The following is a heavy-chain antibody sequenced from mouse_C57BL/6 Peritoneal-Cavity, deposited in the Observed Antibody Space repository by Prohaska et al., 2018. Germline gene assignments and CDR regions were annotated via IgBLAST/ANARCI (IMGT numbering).Heavy chain of an antibody. J-gene: IGHJ1*03. CDR3: MRYGNYWYFDV. CDR2: INSDGSAI. CDR1: GFTFSGFW. Sequence: EVQLLETGGGLVQPGGSRGLSCEGSGFTFSGFWMSWFRQTPGKTLEWIGDINSDGSAINYAPSIKDRFIIFRDNDKSTLYLQMSNVRSEDTATYFCMRYGNYWYFDVWGTGTTVTVSS. V-gene: IGHV11-2*01. D-gene: IGHD2-1*01.